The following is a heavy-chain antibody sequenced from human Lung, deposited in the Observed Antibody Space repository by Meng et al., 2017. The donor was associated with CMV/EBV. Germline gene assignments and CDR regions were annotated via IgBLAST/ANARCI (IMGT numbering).Heavy chain of an antibody. Sequence: QVQLQGSGQRLVKPSGTLSPTCAVSGGSRSSTKWWSWVRQPPGKGLEWIGEIYHSGSTNYNPSLKSRVSISVDKSKNQFSLKLSSVTAADTAVYYCARADKVRFDYWGQGTLVTVSS. CDR2: IYHSGST. CDR3: ARADKVRFDY. CDR1: GGSRSSTKW. J-gene: IGHJ4*02. V-gene: IGHV4-4*02.